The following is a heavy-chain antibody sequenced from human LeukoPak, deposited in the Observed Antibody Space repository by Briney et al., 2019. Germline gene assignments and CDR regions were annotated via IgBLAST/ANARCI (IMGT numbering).Heavy chain of an antibody. V-gene: IGHV3-48*02. CDR3: GRTDGMDV. J-gene: IGHJ6*02. CDR1: GFTFSSYS. CDR2: ISSSSSTI. Sequence: LPGRSLRLSCAASGFTFSSYSMNWGRQAPGKGMELVSYISSSSSTIYYAGCVKGRFTISRDNAKNSVYLQMNSLRDEDTAVYYCGRTDGMDVWGQGTTVTVSS.